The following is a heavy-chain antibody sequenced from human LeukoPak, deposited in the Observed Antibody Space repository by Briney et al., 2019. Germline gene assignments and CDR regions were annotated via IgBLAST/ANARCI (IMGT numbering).Heavy chain of an antibody. J-gene: IGHJ6*02. CDR1: GFTFSRYS. D-gene: IGHD2-15*01. V-gene: IGHV3-23*01. CDR3: AKDLTVATGMDV. CDR2: ISGSGAST. Sequence: GGSLRLSCAASGFTFSRYSMNWVRQAPGKGLEWVSAISGSGASTYYADSVKGRFTISRDNSKNTLYLQMNSLRAEDTAVYYCAKDLTVATGMDVWGQGTTVTVSS.